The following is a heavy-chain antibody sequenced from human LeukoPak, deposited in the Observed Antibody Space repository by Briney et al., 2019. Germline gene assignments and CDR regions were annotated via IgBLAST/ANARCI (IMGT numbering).Heavy chain of an antibody. V-gene: IGHV3-23*01. Sequence: GGSLRLSCAASGFTFSYYAMTWVRQAPGKGLDWVSALYGSGGVTFYADSAKGRFTISRDDSKNTLYLQMNSLRAEDTAVYYCAKARGPAATHPDYWGQGTLVTVSS. CDR2: LYGSGGVT. J-gene: IGHJ4*02. CDR1: GFTFSYYA. CDR3: AKARGPAATHPDY. D-gene: IGHD6-25*01.